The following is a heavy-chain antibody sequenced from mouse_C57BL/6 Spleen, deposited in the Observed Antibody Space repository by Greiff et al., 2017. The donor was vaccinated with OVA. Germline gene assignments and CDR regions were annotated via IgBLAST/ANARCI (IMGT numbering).Heavy chain of an antibody. J-gene: IGHJ2*01. CDR1: GFTFSSYG. CDR2: ISSGGSYT. D-gene: IGHD2-3*01. CDR3: ARQDGYYVYFDY. V-gene: IGHV5-6*01. Sequence: EVKLMESGGDLVKPGGSLKLSCAASGFTFSSYGMSWVRQTPDKRLEWVATISSGGSYTYYPDSVKGRFTISRDNAKNTLYLQMSSLKSEDTAMYDCARQDGYYVYFDYWGQGTTLTVSS.